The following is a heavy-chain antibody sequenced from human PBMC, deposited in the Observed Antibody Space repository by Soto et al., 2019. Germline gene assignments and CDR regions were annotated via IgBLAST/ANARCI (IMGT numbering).Heavy chain of an antibody. CDR1: GGTFSSYA. CDR3: AREDCSGGSCYPLYGMDV. V-gene: IGHV1-69*13. Sequence: SVKVSCKASGGTFSSYAISWVRQAPGQGLEWMGGVIPIFGTANYAQKFQGRVTITADESTSTAYMELSSLRSEDTAVYYCAREDCSGGSCYPLYGMDVWGQGTTVPVYS. D-gene: IGHD2-15*01. J-gene: IGHJ6*02. CDR2: VIPIFGTA.